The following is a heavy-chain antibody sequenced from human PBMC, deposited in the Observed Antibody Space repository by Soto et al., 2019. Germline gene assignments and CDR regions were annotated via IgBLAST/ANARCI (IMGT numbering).Heavy chain of an antibody. V-gene: IGHV3-72*01. CDR2: TKNKANRYTT. J-gene: IGHJ4*02. CDR1: GFTLSDHY. CDR3: ARWVSGSPDN. D-gene: IGHD1-26*01. Sequence: EVQLVESGGGLVQPGGSLRLSCAASGFTLSDHYMDWVRQAPGKGLEWVGRTKNKANRYTTEYAASVNGRFTISRDDSKSSLYLQMNSLKTEATAVYYCARWVSGSPDNWGQGTLVTVSS.